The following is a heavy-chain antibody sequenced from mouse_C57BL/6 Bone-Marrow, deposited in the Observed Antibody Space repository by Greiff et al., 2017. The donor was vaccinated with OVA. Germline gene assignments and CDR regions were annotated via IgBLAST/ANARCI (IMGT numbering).Heavy chain of an antibody. CDR1: GYTFTDYN. V-gene: IGHV1-18*01. CDR2: INPNNGGT. J-gene: IGHJ4*01. Sequence: EVKLMESGPELVKPGASVKIPCKASGYTFTDYNMDWVKQSHGKSLEWIGDINPNNGGTIYNQKFKGKATLTVDKSSSTAYMELRSLTSEDTAVYYCARKDGYYLYAMDYWGQGTSVTVSS. D-gene: IGHD2-3*01. CDR3: ARKDGYYLYAMDY.